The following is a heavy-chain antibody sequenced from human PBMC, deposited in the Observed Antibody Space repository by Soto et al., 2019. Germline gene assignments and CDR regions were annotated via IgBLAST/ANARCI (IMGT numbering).Heavy chain of an antibody. D-gene: IGHD6-19*01. V-gene: IGHV1-69*02. CDR2: IIPILGIA. CDR1: GGTSSSFT. J-gene: IGHJ4*02. CDR3: ARGDSSGLDS. Sequence: QVQLVQSGAEVKKPGSSVKVSCKASGGTSSSFTISWVRQAPGQGLEWMGRIIPILGIANYAQKFQGRVTITADTSTSPSYMEMSSLRSEDTAVYYCARGDSSGLDSWGQGALLTVSS.